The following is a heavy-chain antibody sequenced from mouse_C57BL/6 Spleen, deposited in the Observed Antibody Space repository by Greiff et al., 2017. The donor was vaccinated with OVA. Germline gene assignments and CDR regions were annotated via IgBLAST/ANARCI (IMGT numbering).Heavy chain of an antibody. D-gene: IGHD4-1*01. V-gene: IGHV1-72*01. CDR3: ARSIGTRDYYAMDY. CDR1: GYTFTSYW. J-gene: IGHJ4*01. Sequence: VQLQQPGAELVKPGASVKLSCKASGYTFTSYWMHWVKQRPGRGLEWIGRIDPNSGGTKYNEKFKSKATLTVDKPSSTAYMQLSSLTSEDSAVYYWARSIGTRDYYAMDYWGQGTSVTVSS. CDR2: IDPNSGGT.